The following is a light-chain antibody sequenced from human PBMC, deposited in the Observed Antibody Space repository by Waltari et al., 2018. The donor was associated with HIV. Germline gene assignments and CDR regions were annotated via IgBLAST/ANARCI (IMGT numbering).Light chain of an antibody. CDR3: AAWDDSLSGVV. CDR2: RNN. Sequence: QSVLTQSPSASGTPGQRVTISCSGSSSNIGSKYVYWYQQLPGTATKLLIYRNNQRPSGVPDRFSGSKSGTSASLAISGLRSEDEADYYCAAWDDSLSGVVFGGGTKLTVL. V-gene: IGLV1-47*01. J-gene: IGLJ2*01. CDR1: SSNIGSKY.